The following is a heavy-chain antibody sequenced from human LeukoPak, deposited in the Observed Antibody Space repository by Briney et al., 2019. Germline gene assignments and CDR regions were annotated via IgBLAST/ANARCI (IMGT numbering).Heavy chain of an antibody. CDR3: ARASTTVPNLLDY. V-gene: IGHV3-74*03. CDR1: GFTFSTYW. CDR2: INGDGTST. D-gene: IGHD4-17*01. Sequence: GGPLRLSCAASGFTFSTYWMHWVRQAPGKGLLWVSRINGDGTSTKYADSVKGRFTISRDNARHTLYLQMNSLRAEDTAVYYCARASTTVPNLLDYWGQGTLVTVSS. J-gene: IGHJ4*02.